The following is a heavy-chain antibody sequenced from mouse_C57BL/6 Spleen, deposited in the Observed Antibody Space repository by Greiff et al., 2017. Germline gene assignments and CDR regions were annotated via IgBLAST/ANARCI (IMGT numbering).Heavy chain of an antibody. V-gene: IGHV2-3*01. J-gene: IGHJ3*01. D-gene: IGHD3-3*01. CDR3: AQDSQAGAY. CDR2: IWGDGST. CDR1: GFSLTSYG. Sequence: VKLVESGPGLVAPSQSLSITCTVSGFSLTSYGVSWVRQPPGQGLEWLGVIWGDGSTNYHSAHITRLSISKDNSKSQVFLKLNSLQTDDTATYYCAQDSQAGAYWGQGTLVTVSA.